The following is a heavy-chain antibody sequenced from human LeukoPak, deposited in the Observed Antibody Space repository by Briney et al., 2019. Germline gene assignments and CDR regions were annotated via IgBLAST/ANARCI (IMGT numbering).Heavy chain of an antibody. Sequence: GESLRISCKGSGYSITSYWNSWVRQMPGKGLEWMGRIDPSDSYTNYSPSFQGHVTISADKSISTAYLQWSSLKASDTAMYYCARLNYGSEAKGGYWGQGTLVTVSS. V-gene: IGHV5-10-1*01. CDR1: GYSITSYW. CDR3: ARLNYGSEAKGGY. CDR2: IDPSDSYT. D-gene: IGHD3-10*01. J-gene: IGHJ4*02.